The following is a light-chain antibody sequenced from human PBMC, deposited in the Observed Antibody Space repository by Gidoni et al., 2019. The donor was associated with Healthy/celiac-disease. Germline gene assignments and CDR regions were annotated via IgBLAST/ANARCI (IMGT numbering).Light chain of an antibody. J-gene: IGKJ2*01. V-gene: IGKV1-5*01. CDR3: QQYNSYPYT. CDR1: QSLSSW. Sequence: DIQMTQSPSTLSASVGDRVTITCRASQSLSSWLAWYQQKPGKAPKLLIYDASSLESGVPSRFSGSGSGTEFTLTISSLQPDDFATYYCQQYNSYPYTFGQGTKVEIK. CDR2: DAS.